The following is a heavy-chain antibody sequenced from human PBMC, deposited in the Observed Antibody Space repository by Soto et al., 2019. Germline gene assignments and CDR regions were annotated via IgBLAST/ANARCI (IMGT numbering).Heavy chain of an antibody. J-gene: IGHJ4*02. D-gene: IGHD2-15*01. CDR1: GYTFINYG. V-gene: IGHV1-18*01. CDR3: AKGEGFLDH. CDR2: ITPYNGNT. Sequence: GASVNVSCKASGYTFINYGISWVRQAPGQGLEWMGWITPYNGNTNYAQKLQGRVTMTTDTSTTTAYMELRSLRSDDTAVYYCAKGEGFLDHWGQGTLVTVSS.